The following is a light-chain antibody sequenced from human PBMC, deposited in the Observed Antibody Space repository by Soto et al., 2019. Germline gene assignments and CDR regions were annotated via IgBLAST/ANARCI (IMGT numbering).Light chain of an antibody. J-gene: IGLJ3*02. V-gene: IGLV2-23*02. CDR2: EVS. CDR1: YSDVGNYNL. CDR3: CSYASSSSFV. Sequence: QSALTQPASVSGSPGQSVTISCTGTYSDVGNYNLVSWYQQHPGKAPKVLIYEVSKWPSGVSNRFSGSKSGNTASLTISGLQADDGADYYCCSYASSSSFVFGGGTKLTVL.